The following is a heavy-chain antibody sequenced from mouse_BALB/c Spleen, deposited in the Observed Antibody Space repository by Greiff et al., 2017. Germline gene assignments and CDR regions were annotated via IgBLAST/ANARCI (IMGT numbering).Heavy chain of an antibody. J-gene: IGHJ4*01. Sequence: QVQLQQSGAELARPGASVKMSCKASGYTFTSYTMHWVKQRPGQGLEWIGYINPSSGYTNYNQKFKDKATLTADKSSSTAYMQLSSLTSEDSAVYYCARSDYYGSSYVRYYAMDYWGQGTSVTVSS. D-gene: IGHD1-1*01. CDR2: INPSSGYT. V-gene: IGHV1-4*01. CDR1: GYTFTSYT. CDR3: ARSDYYGSSYVRYYAMDY.